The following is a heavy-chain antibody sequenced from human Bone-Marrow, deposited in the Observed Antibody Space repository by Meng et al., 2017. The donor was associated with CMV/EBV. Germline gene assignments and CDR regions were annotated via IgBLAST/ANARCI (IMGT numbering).Heavy chain of an antibody. CDR1: GYTFTSYD. CDR3: ARARGRGSSSSGRPYYFDY. V-gene: IGHV1-8*01. Sequence: ASVKVSCKASGYTFTSYDINWVRQATGQGLEWMGWMNPNSGNTGYAQKFQGRVTMTRNPSISTAYMELSSLRSEDTAVYYCARARGRGSSSSGRPYYFDYWGQGTLVTVSS. CDR2: MNPNSGNT. J-gene: IGHJ4*03. D-gene: IGHD6-6*01.